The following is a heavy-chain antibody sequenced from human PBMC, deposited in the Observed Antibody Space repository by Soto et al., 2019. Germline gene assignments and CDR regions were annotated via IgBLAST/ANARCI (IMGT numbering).Heavy chain of an antibody. D-gene: IGHD2-2*01. J-gene: IGHJ5*02. CDR3: AREICSSTSCYVAKNWFDP. Sequence: ASVKVSCKASGYTFTSYYMHWVRQAPGQGLEWMGIINPSGGSTSYAQKFQGRVTMTRDTSTSTVYMELSSLRSEDTAVYYCAREICSSTSCYVAKNWFDPGGQETLVTVSS. V-gene: IGHV1-46*01. CDR1: GYTFTSYY. CDR2: INPSGGST.